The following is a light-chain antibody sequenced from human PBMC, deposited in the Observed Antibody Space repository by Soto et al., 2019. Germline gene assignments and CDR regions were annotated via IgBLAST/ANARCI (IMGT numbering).Light chain of an antibody. CDR3: QQFSSYPLT. CDR2: DAS. J-gene: IGKJ4*01. V-gene: IGKV3-20*01. CDR1: QTVRNKY. Sequence: VLTQSPGTLSLSPGERATLSCRASQTVRNKYLAWYQQKPGQAPRLLIYDASSRATGIPDRFSGGGSGTDGTLTISRLETEDGAVYYCQQFSSYPLTFGGGTKVDIK.